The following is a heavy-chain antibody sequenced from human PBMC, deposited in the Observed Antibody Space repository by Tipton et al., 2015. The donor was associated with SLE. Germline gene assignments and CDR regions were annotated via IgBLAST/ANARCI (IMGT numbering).Heavy chain of an antibody. CDR2: MSFDGNNK. D-gene: IGHD6-19*01. CDR1: GFTFSNHA. Sequence: RSLRLSCVGSGFTFSNHAMHWVRQAPGKGLEWVAVMSFDGNNKDYAEFVEGRFTISRDNSKNTLYLQMNSLRAEDTAVYYCARERSSGWSGEVFDCWGQGTLVTVSS. CDR3: ARERSSGWSGEVFDC. J-gene: IGHJ4*02. V-gene: IGHV3-30-3*01.